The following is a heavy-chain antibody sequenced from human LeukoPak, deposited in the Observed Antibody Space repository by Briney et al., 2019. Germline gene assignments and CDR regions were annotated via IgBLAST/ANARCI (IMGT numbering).Heavy chain of an antibody. V-gene: IGHV3-53*01. CDR3: ARRAGSYSHPYDY. CDR1: GFTISSNS. J-gene: IGHJ4*02. D-gene: IGHD2-15*01. CDR2: IYSSVT. Sequence: GGSLRLSCTVSGFTISSNSMSWVRQAPGKGLEWVSFIYSSVTHYSDSVKGRFTISRDNSKNTLFLQMNSLRAEEPAVYYCARRAGSYSHPYDYWGQGTLVTVSS.